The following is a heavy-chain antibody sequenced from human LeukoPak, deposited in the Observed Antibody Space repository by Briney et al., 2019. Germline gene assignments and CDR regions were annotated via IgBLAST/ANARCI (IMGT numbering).Heavy chain of an antibody. CDR3: ARDTWIQLWGGLLDFDY. J-gene: IGHJ4*02. Sequence: ASVKVSCTASGYTFTSYGISWVRQAPGQGLEWMGWISAYNGNTNYAQKLQGRVTMTTDTSTSTAYMELRSLRSDDTAVYYCARDTWIQLWGGLLDFDYWGQGTLVTVSS. D-gene: IGHD5-18*01. V-gene: IGHV1-18*01. CDR2: ISAYNGNT. CDR1: GYTFTSYG.